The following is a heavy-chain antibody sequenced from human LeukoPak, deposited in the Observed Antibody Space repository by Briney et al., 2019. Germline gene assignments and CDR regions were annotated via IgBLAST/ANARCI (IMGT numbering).Heavy chain of an antibody. J-gene: IGHJ4*02. D-gene: IGHD6-19*01. CDR2: IYYSGST. V-gene: IGHV4-59*01. CDR1: GGSISSYY. CDR3: ARDGSGLYYFAY. Sequence: PSETLSLTCTVSGGSISSYYWSWIRQPPGKGLEWIGYIYYSGSTNYNPSLKSRVTISVDTSKNQFSLKLSSVTAADTAVYYCARDGSGLYYFAYWGQGTLVTVSS.